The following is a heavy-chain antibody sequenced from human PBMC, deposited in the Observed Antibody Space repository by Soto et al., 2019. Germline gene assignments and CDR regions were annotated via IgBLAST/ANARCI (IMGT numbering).Heavy chain of an antibody. J-gene: IGHJ1*01. V-gene: IGHV1-2*02. CDR2: INPNSGGT. CDR3: ARGPFQLHGAAEYFQH. D-gene: IGHD2-2*01. CDR1: GYTFTGYY. Sequence: QVQLVQSGAEVKKPGASVKVSCKASGYTFTGYYMHWVRQAPGQGLEWMGWINPNSGGTNYAQKFQGRVTMTRDTSISTAYMELSRLRSDDTAVYYFARGPFQLHGAAEYFQHWGPGTLVTVSS.